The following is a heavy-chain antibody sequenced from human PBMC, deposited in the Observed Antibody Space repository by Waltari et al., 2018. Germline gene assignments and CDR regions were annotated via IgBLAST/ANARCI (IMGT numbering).Heavy chain of an antibody. CDR1: GDSVSSNSAA. CDR2: KYYRSKWYK. CDR3: ARVRIAARKNWFDP. V-gene: IGHV6-1*01. D-gene: IGHD6-6*01. Sequence: QVQLQQSGPGLVKPSQTLSLTCAISGDSVSSNSAAWNWIRQSPSRGLEWLGRKYYRSKWYKDYAGSVKSRITINPDTSKNQFSLQLNSVTPEDTAVYYCARVRIAARKNWFDPWGQGTLVTVSS. J-gene: IGHJ5*02.